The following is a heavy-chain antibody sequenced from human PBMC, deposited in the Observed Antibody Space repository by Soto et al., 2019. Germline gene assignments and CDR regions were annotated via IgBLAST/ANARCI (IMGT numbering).Heavy chain of an antibody. CDR3: AKGYYSSGWYYFDY. D-gene: IGHD6-19*01. CDR1: GFTFSSYA. Sequence: LRLSCAASGFTFSSYAMSWVRQAPGKGLEWVSAISGSGGSTYYADSVKGRFTISRGNSKNTLYLQMNSLRAEDTAVYYCAKGYYSSGWYYFDYWGQGTLVTVSS. J-gene: IGHJ4*02. V-gene: IGHV3-23*01. CDR2: ISGSGGST.